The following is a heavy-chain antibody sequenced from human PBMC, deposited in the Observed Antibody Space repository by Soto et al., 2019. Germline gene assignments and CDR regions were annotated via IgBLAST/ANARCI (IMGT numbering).Heavy chain of an antibody. D-gene: IGHD5-12*01. CDR1: GGTFSSYA. J-gene: IGHJ4*02. Sequence: GASVKVSCKASGGTFSSYAISWVRQAPGQGLEWMGGIIPIFGTANYAQKFQGRVTITADESTSTAYMELSSLRSEDTAVYYCARVVSKSLLATYYFDYWGQGTLVTVSS. CDR2: IIPIFGTA. V-gene: IGHV1-69*13. CDR3: ARVVSKSLLATYYFDY.